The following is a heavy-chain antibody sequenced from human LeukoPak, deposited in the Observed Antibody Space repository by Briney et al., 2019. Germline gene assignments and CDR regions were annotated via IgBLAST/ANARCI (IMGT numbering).Heavy chain of an antibody. CDR2: IYPGDSDT. J-gene: IGHJ5*02. V-gene: IGHV5-51*01. Sequence: GESLKISCKGSGYSFTSCWIGWVRQMPGKGLEWMGIIYPGDSDTRYSPSFQGQVTISADKSISTAYLQWSSLKASDTAMYYCARHYYYGSGVGDWFDPWGQGTLVTVSS. D-gene: IGHD3-10*01. CDR3: ARHYYYGSGVGDWFDP. CDR1: GYSFTSCW.